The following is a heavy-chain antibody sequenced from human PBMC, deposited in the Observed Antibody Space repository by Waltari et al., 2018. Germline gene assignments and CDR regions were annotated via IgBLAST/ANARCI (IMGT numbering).Heavy chain of an antibody. CDR3: ASTSTMGGYCTGGVCWGFGY. D-gene: IGHD2-8*02. J-gene: IGHJ4*02. CDR1: GGSISSHY. V-gene: IGHV4-59*11. Sequence: QVQLQESGPGLVKPSETLSLTCTVSGGSISSHYWIWIRQPPGKGLEWIGSIYHSGSTYYNPAPKSRVTIPVDTSKNQFALKLSSVHAADTAVYYCASTSTMGGYCTGGVCWGFGYWGQGTLVTVSS. CDR2: IYHSGST.